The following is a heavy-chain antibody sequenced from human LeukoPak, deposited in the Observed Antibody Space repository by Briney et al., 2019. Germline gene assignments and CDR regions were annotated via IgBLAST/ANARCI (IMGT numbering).Heavy chain of an antibody. V-gene: IGHV3-21*01. CDR3: ARDYPLSYYDSSGYSDY. CDR2: ISSSSSYL. Sequence: PGGSLRLSCAASGFTFSSYSMNWVRQAPGKGLEWVSSISSSSSYLYYADSVKGRFTISRDNAKNSLYLQMNSLRAEDTAVYYCARDYPLSYYDSSGYSDYWGQGTLVTVSS. CDR1: GFTFSSYS. D-gene: IGHD3-22*01. J-gene: IGHJ4*02.